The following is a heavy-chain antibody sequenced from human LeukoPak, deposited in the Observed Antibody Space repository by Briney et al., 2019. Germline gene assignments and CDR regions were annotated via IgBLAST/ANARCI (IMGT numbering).Heavy chain of an antibody. V-gene: IGHV3-23*01. D-gene: IGHD3-22*01. J-gene: IGHJ4*02. CDR1: GFTFSSYA. CDR2: ISGSDGST. CDR3: ARALPLNTYYDTSGYYYPDY. Sequence: PGGSLRLSCAASGFTFSSYAMSWVRQAPGKGLEWVSGISGSDGSTNYADSVKGRFTISRENSKNTLYLQMNSLRAEDTAVYYCARALPLNTYYDTSGYYYPDYWGQGTLVTVSS.